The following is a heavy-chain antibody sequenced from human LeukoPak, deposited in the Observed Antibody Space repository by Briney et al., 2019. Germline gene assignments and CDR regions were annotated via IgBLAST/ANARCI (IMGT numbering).Heavy chain of an antibody. CDR2: IWYDGSNK. D-gene: IGHD3-3*01. V-gene: IGHV3-33*01. CDR1: GFTFSSYG. CDR3: ARQESLRFLEWLPHYYYYYGMDV. Sequence: PGGSLRLSCAASGFTFSSYGMHWVRQAPGKGLEWVAVIWYDGSNKYYADSVKGRFTISRDNSKNTLYLQMNSLRAEDTAVYYCARQESLRFLEWLPHYYYYYGMDVWSQGTTVTVSS. J-gene: IGHJ6*02.